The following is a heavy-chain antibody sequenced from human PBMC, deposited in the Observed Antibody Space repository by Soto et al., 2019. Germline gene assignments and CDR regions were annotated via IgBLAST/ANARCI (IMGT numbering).Heavy chain of an antibody. CDR1: GGSISSGGYY. Sequence: SETLSLTCTVSGGSISSGGYYWGWIRQHPGKGLEWIGYIYYSGSTYYNPSLKSRVTISVDTSKNQFSLKLSSVTAADTAVYYCARVVFPPYSSCLAYGMDVWGQGTTVTVS. D-gene: IGHD6-6*01. CDR2: IYYSGST. V-gene: IGHV4-31*03. J-gene: IGHJ6*02. CDR3: ARVVFPPYSSCLAYGMDV.